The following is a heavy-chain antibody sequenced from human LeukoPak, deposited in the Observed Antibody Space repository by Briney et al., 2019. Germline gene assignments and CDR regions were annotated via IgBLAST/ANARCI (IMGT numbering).Heavy chain of an antibody. J-gene: IGHJ4*02. CDR3: ARDRGSLGGFDS. CDR1: GGSISSYY. Sequence: SETLSLTCTVSGGSISSYYWSWIRQPPGKGLEWIAYIYYTGNTNYNPSLKSRVTISVDSSKDQLSLKLSSVTAADTAVYFCARDRGSLGGFDSWGQGALVTVSS. D-gene: IGHD3-16*01. V-gene: IGHV4-59*12. CDR2: IYYTGNT.